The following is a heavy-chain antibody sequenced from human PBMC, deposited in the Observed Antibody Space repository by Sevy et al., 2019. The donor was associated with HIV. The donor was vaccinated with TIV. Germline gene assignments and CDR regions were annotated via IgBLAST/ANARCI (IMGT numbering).Heavy chain of an antibody. D-gene: IGHD3-22*01. Sequence: GGSLRLSCAASTFTFSDYYMTWIRQAPGKGLECISHISSGGSTIYYADSVKGRFTISRDNAKNSLYLQMNSLRAEDTAVYYCAKEGGGYNYDSSGLFDYWGQGTLVTVSS. CDR2: ISSGGSTI. CDR3: AKEGGGYNYDSSGLFDY. V-gene: IGHV3-11*01. J-gene: IGHJ4*02. CDR1: TFTFSDYY.